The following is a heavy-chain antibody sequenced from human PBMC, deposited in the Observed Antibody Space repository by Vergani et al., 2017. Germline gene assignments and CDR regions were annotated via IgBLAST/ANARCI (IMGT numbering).Heavy chain of an antibody. CDR1: GYTFTSYD. V-gene: IGHV1-8*01. CDR2: MNPNSGNT. Sequence: QVQLVQSGAEVKKPGASVKVSCKASGYTFTSYDINWVRQATGQGLEWMGWMNPNSGNTGYAQKFQGRVTLTRNTSIRTAYMELSSLRSEDTAVYYGARAWRYCSSTSCTYNWFDPWGQGTLVTVSS. J-gene: IGHJ5*02. D-gene: IGHD2-2*01. CDR3: ARAWRYCSSTSCTYNWFDP.